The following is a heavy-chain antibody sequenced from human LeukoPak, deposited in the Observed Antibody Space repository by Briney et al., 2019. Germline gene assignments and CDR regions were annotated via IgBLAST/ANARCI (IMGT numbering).Heavy chain of an antibody. CDR3: ARGSTSKTDFDP. V-gene: IGHV4-61*02. CDR1: GGSISSGSYY. J-gene: IGHJ5*02. CDR2: VYPSGST. D-gene: IGHD2-2*01. Sequence: SETLSLTCTVSGGSISSGSYYWSWIRQPAGKGLEWIGRVYPSGSTTYNPSLKSRVTISVDTSKNQFSLKLSSVTAADTAVYYCARGSTSKTDFDPWGQGTLVTVSS.